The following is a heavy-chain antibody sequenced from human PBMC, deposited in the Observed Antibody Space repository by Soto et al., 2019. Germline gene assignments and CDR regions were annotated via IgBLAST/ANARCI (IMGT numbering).Heavy chain of an antibody. CDR2: IFPNVGTA. Sequence: QVHLEQSGAEVKKPGTSVKVSCKAFGGSFSTNEIDWVRQAPGQGLEWMGRIFPNVGTADYAQKFQGRLTIIADESTATVFMELSRLSSADTAVYFCVRARYSSRWGTFDSWGQGTQVAVSS. V-gene: IGHV1-69*01. J-gene: IGHJ4*02. D-gene: IGHD6-19*01. CDR1: GGSFSTNE. CDR3: VRARYSSRWGTFDS.